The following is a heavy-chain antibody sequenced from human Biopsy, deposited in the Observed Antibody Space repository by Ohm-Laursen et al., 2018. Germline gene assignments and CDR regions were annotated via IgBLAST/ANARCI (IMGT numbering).Heavy chain of an antibody. CDR3: ARDSSRRAREGGMDV. D-gene: IGHD6-6*01. CDR1: GFSVSSYD. CDR2: ISETSSHI. Sequence: LSLTCAASGFSVSSYDMNWVRQAPGKGLEWISYISETSSHIYDADSVRGRFTVARDIAKNSLYLQLNSLRVEDTAVYYCARDSSRRAREGGMDVWGQETTVTVSS. J-gene: IGHJ6*02. V-gene: IGHV3-21*01.